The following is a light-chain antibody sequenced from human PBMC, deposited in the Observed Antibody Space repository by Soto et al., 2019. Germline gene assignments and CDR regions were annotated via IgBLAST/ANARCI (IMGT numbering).Light chain of an antibody. CDR1: QNIDTY. V-gene: IGKV1-39*01. CDR2: AAS. CDR3: QQSYRPPCT. J-gene: IGKJ4*01. Sequence: DIQMTQSPSSLTASVRDRVTIXXRGSQNIDTYVNWYQQKSGKAPNXVFDAASTLQRGGPSRFSGSGSGTDFTLTSSSLQPEDFATYYCQQSYRPPCTFGGGTKVDIK.